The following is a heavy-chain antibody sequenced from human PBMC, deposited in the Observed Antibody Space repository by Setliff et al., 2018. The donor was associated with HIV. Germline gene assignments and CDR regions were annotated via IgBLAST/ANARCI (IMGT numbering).Heavy chain of an antibody. CDR1: GGTFSNYA. Sequence: SVKVSCKASGGTFSNYAFSWVRQAPGQGLEWMGSIIPALGEPHYAKRFQGGLTITTDESTTTGYMELNSLTYEDTAAYYCARGVLYGLFENWGPGTLVTVSS. CDR3: ARGVLYGLFEN. D-gene: IGHD3-16*01. V-gene: IGHV1-69*11. J-gene: IGHJ4*02. CDR2: IIPALGEP.